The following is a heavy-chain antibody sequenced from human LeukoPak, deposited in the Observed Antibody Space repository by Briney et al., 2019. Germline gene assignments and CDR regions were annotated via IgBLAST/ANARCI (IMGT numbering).Heavy chain of an antibody. D-gene: IGHD3-10*01. CDR1: GLTFSIYG. CDR2: ISGSGGST. V-gene: IGHV3-23*01. CDR3: AKVTAKNMVRGVGGFDY. Sequence: GGSLRLSCAASGLTFSIYGMTWVRQAPGKGLVWVSSISGSGGSTYYADSVKGRFTISRDNSKNTVYLQMNSLRAEDTAVYYCAKVTAKNMVRGVGGFDYWGQGTLVTVSS. J-gene: IGHJ4*02.